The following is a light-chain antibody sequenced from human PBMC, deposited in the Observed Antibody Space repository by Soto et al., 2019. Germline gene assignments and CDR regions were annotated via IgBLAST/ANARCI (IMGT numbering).Light chain of an antibody. CDR1: QSLLHSNGYNY. CDR3: MQALQTPPFT. Sequence: DIVMTQSPLSLPVTPGEPASISCRSSQSLLHSNGYNYLDWYLQKPGQSPQLLIYLGSNRASGVPDRFSGSGSGTGFTLKISRVEAEDVGVYYCMQALQTPPFTFGPGTKVDIK. V-gene: IGKV2-28*01. J-gene: IGKJ3*01. CDR2: LGS.